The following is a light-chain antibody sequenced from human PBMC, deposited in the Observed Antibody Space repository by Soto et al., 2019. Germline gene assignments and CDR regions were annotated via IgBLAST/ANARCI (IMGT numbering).Light chain of an antibody. CDR3: SSYTSRSTLVV. Sequence: QSALTQPASVSGSPGQSITISCTGTSRDVGGYHYVSWYQQHPGKAPELMIYDVSNRPSGVSNRFSDSKSGNTASLTISGLQAEDEADYYCSSYTSRSTLVVFGGGTKLTVL. CDR2: DVS. J-gene: IGLJ2*01. CDR1: SRDVGGYHY. V-gene: IGLV2-14*01.